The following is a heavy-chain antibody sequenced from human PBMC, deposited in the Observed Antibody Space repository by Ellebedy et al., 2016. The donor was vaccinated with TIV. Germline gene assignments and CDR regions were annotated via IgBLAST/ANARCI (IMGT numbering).Heavy chain of an antibody. Sequence: ASVKVSCKVSGYTLTDLSMHWVRQAPGKGLEWMGGFGPEDGETIYAQKFRGRVTMTEDTSTDTAYMELSSLRSEDTAVYYCARWLRYNWNDHKNYGMDVWGQGTTVTVSS. CDR2: FGPEDGET. CDR1: GYTLTDLS. J-gene: IGHJ6*02. CDR3: ARWLRYNWNDHKNYGMDV. V-gene: IGHV1-24*01. D-gene: IGHD1-20*01.